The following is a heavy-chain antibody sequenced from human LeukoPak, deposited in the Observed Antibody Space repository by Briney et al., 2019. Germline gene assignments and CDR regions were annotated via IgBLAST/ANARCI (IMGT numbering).Heavy chain of an antibody. CDR1: GGSFSGYY. V-gene: IGHV4-34*01. CDR3: ARARAVGYYYYYYMDV. D-gene: IGHD6-19*01. CDR2: INHSGST. Sequence: SETLSLTCAVYGGSFSGYYWSWIRQPPGKGLEWIGEINHSGSTNYNPSLKSQVTISVDTSKNQFSLKLSSVTAADTAVYYCARARAVGYYYYYYMDVWGKGTTVTVSS. J-gene: IGHJ6*03.